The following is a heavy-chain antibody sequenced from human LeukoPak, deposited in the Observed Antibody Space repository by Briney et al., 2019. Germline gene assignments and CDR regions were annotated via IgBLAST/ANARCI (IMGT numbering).Heavy chain of an antibody. Sequence: GSLRLSCAASGFTFSSYEMNWVRQAPGKGLEWVSYISSSGSTIYYADSVKGRFTISRDNSRNTLYLQINSLRAEDTALYYCAKDRLGAILYFDSWGQGTLVTVSS. CDR3: AKDRLGAILYFDS. D-gene: IGHD1-26*01. CDR2: ISSSGSTI. J-gene: IGHJ4*02. V-gene: IGHV3-48*03. CDR1: GFTFSSYE.